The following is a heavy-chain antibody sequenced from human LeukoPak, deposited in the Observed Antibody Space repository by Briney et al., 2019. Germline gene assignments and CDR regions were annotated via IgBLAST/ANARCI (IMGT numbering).Heavy chain of an antibody. CDR1: GYTFTGYY. D-gene: IGHD6-13*01. J-gene: IGHJ4*02. CDR3: ARAPGAAAGTVGLRNDY. V-gene: IGHV1-2*02. Sequence: GASVKVSCKASGYTFTGYYMHWVRQAPGQGLEWMGWINPNSGGTNYAQKFQGRVTMTRDTSISTAYMELSRLRSDDTAVYYCARAPGAAAGTVGLRNDYWGQGTLVTVSS. CDR2: INPNSGGT.